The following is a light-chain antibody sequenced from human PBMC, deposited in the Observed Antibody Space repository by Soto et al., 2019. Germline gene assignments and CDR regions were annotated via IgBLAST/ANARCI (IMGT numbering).Light chain of an antibody. CDR2: AAS. CDR3: QQYYSFPWT. Sequence: DIQMTQSPSTLSASAGDRVTITCRASQSISNWLAWYQQKPGKAPELLIYAASTLQSGVPSRFSGSGSGTDFTLTISCLQSEDFATYYCQQYYSFPWTFGQGTKVE. J-gene: IGKJ1*01. V-gene: IGKV1-5*01. CDR1: QSISNW.